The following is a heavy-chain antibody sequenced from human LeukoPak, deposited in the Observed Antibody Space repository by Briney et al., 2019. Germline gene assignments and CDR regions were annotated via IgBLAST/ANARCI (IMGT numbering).Heavy chain of an antibody. CDR3: ARGHYYDSSGYTFDY. CDR2: IGGSGGST. Sequence: GGSLRLSCAASGFPFSGYAMSWVRQAPGKGLEWVSAIGGSGGSTYYADSVKGRFTISRDNSKNTLYLQMNSLRAEDTAVYYCARGHYYDSSGYTFDYWGQGTLVTVSS. CDR1: GFPFSGYA. D-gene: IGHD3-22*01. J-gene: IGHJ4*02. V-gene: IGHV3-23*01.